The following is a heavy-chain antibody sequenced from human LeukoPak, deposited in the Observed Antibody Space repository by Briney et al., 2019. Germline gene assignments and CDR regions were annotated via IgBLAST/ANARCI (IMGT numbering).Heavy chain of an antibody. CDR3: AKDISLAAAGTLDY. V-gene: IGHV3-9*03. CDR1: GFTFDDYA. Sequence: GGSLRLSCAASGFTFDDYAMHWVRQAPGKRLEWVSGISWNSGSIGYADSVKGRFTISRDNAKNSLYLQMNSLRAEDMALYYCAKDISLAAAGTLDYWGQGTLVTVSS. J-gene: IGHJ4*02. D-gene: IGHD6-13*01. CDR2: ISWNSGSI.